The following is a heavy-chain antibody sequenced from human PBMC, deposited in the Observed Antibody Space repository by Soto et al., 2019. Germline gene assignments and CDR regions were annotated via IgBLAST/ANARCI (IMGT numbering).Heavy chain of an antibody. CDR3: ARGTDIVATDGLDP. J-gene: IGHJ5*02. V-gene: IGHV4-38-2*01. Sequence: PSETLSLTCAVSGYSISSGYYWGLIRQPPGKGLEWIGSIYHSGSTYYNPSLKSRVTISVDTSKNQFSLKLSSVTAADTAVYYCARGTDIVATDGLDPWGQGTLVTVSS. CDR1: GYSISSGYY. CDR2: IYHSGST. D-gene: IGHD5-12*01.